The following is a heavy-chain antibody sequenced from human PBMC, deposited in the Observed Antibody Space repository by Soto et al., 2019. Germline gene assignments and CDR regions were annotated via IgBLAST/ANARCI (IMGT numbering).Heavy chain of an antibody. CDR1: GFTVSSNY. J-gene: IGHJ3*02. D-gene: IGHD6-6*01. CDR3: ARARPGRAALDI. V-gene: IGHV3-53*01. CDR2: IYSGGST. Sequence: LRLSCAASGFTVSSNYMSWVRQAPGKGLEWVSVIYSGGSTYYADSVKGRFTISRDNSKNTLYLQMNSLRAEDTAVYYCARARPGRAALDIWGQGTMVTVSS.